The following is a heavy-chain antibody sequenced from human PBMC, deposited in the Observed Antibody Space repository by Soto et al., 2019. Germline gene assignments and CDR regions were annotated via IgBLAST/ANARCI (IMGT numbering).Heavy chain of an antibody. CDR1: GGSISSYY. CDR3: ARHIPQVGGYDLPGFDY. CDR2: IYSSGST. V-gene: IGHV4-59*08. Sequence: SETLSLTCTVSGGSISSYYWSWIRQPPGKGLEWIGYIYSSGSTNYNPSLKSRVTISVDTSKNQFSLKLSSVTAADTAVYFCARHIPQVGGYDLPGFDYWGQGTLVTVSS. J-gene: IGHJ4*02. D-gene: IGHD5-12*01.